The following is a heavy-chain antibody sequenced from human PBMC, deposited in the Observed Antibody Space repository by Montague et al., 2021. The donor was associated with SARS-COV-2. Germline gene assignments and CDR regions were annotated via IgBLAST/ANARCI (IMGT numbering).Heavy chain of an antibody. V-gene: IGHV4-39*07. CDR3: AGKSITMVQGVIMGAFDI. CDR2: IYYSGST. CDR1: GGSISSSSYY. Sequence: SETLSLTCTVSGGSISSSSYYWGWIRQPPGKGLEWIGSIYYSGSTSYNPSLKSRVTISVDTSKNQFSLKLSSVTAADTAVYYCAGKSITMVQGVIMGAFDIWGQGTMVTVSS. J-gene: IGHJ3*02. D-gene: IGHD3-10*01.